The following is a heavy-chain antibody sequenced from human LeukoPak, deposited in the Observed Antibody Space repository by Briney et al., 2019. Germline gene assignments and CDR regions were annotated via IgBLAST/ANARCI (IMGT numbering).Heavy chain of an antibody. Sequence: SETLSLTCTVSGGSITSYSWSWIRQPPGKGLEWIGYIYYSGGTNYNPSLKSRVTISLDTSKNQFSLNLSSVTAADTAVYYCASSYSGNYYVFDYWGQGTLVTVSS. V-gene: IGHV4-59*08. CDR2: IYYSGGT. CDR1: GGSITSYS. D-gene: IGHD1-26*01. CDR3: ASSYSGNYYVFDY. J-gene: IGHJ4*02.